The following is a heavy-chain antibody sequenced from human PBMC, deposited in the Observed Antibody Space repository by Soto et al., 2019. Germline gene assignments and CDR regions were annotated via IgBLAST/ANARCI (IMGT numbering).Heavy chain of an antibody. Sequence: QVQLVQSGTEVKKPGSSVKVSCKASGDTFSFYTINWVRQAPGLGLEWVGRINPIVSMSNYAQKFQGRVSMTADKSTSTAYMELRSLRSDDTAMYFCAASYGSGYRAFDYWGQAAPVIVSS. D-gene: IGHD3-10*01. CDR2: INPIVSMS. CDR1: GDTFSFYT. CDR3: AASYGSGYRAFDY. V-gene: IGHV1-69*02. J-gene: IGHJ4*02.